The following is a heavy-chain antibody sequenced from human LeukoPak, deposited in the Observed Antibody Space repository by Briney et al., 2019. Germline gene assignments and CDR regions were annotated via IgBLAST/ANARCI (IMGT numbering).Heavy chain of an antibody. CDR2: VSQDESNE. J-gene: IGHJ4*02. CDR3: AKEGGSGWSYDY. Sequence: GGSLRLSCAASGFTFSNYFMHWVRQVPGKGLEWVASVSQDESNELYADSVKGRFTISRDNSKNTLYLQMNSLRGEDTAVYYCAKEGGSGWSYDYWGQGTLVTVSS. CDR1: GFTFSNYF. V-gene: IGHV3-30*18. D-gene: IGHD6-19*01.